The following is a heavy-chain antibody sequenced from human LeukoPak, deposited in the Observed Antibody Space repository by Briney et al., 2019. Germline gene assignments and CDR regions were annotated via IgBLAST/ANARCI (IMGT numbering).Heavy chain of an antibody. CDR1: GYSFTSSD. Sequence: GASVKVSCKASGYSFTSSDINWLRQATGQGLGWMGWMNPNSGDTGYAQKFQGRVTMTRNTSITTAYMELSRLRSEDTAVYYCARGWRMADTGYYYYFYYMDVWGKGTTVTVSS. CDR2: MNPNSGDT. J-gene: IGHJ6*03. V-gene: IGHV1-8*01. D-gene: IGHD6-19*01. CDR3: ARGWRMADTGYYYYFYYMDV.